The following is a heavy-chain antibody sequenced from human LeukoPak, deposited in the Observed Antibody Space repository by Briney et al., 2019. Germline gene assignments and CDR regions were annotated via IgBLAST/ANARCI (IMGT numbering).Heavy chain of an antibody. CDR2: INNGGIIT. D-gene: IGHD6-19*01. Sequence: GGSLRLSCAASGFSFSRYWMHWVRQAPGKGLVWVSRINNGGIITHYADSVKGRFTISRDNAKNTLYLQMNSLRVEDTAVYYCAGGGSIEVAGYWGQGTLVTVSS. CDR1: GFSFSRYW. J-gene: IGHJ4*02. CDR3: AGGGSIEVAGY. V-gene: IGHV3-74*01.